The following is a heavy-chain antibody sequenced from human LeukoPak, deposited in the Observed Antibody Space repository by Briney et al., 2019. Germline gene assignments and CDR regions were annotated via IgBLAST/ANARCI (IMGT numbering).Heavy chain of an antibody. CDR1: GFAFSSYA. Sequence: GGSLRLSCAASGFAFSSYAMSWVRQAPGKGLKWVSTINDNGDGTYYADSVKGRFTISRDNFYNTVSLQMNSLRDEDTGVYYCAKGLRTGVGPYMGYHYYMDVWGKGATVTVSS. D-gene: IGHD3-16*01. J-gene: IGHJ6*03. V-gene: IGHV3-23*01. CDR3: AKGLRTGVGPYMGYHYYMDV. CDR2: INDNGDGT.